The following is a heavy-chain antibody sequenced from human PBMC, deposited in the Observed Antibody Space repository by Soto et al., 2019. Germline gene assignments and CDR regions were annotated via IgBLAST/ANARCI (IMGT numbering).Heavy chain of an antibody. CDR2: IYYSGNT. CDR3: APALVFTRGDGFDI. V-gene: IGHV4-31*02. CDR1: GGSITTGGRY. Sequence: QVRLQEWGPGLVKPSQTLSLKCSVSGGSITTGGRYWSWIRQLPGKGLEWIGDIYYSGNTYYNESLKTRITLSVEAAKNQFSLKLSSVTAADTAVYYCAPALVFTRGDGFDIWGQGRLVTVSS. D-gene: IGHD3-10*01. J-gene: IGHJ3*02.